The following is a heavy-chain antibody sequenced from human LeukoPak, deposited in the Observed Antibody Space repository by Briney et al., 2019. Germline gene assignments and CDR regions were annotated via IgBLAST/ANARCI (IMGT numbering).Heavy chain of an antibody. D-gene: IGHD3-10*02. Sequence: GGSLRLSCAASGFTFSRYAMHWVSQAPGKRLEWVVVISYDGSNKYYADSVKGRFTISRDNSKNTLYLQMNSLRAEDTAVYYCARGTMFPYYFDYWGQGTLVTVSS. CDR3: ARGTMFPYYFDY. CDR1: GFTFSRYA. CDR2: ISYDGSNK. V-gene: IGHV3-30*04. J-gene: IGHJ4*02.